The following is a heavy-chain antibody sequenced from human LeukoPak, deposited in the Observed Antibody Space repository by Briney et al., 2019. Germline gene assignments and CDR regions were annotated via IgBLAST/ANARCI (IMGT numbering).Heavy chain of an antibody. J-gene: IGHJ4*02. D-gene: IGHD3-3*01. CDR1: GFTFSSYA. CDR3: ARDLRANYDFWSGYHNFDY. CDR2: ISSSSSTI. V-gene: IGHV3-48*01. Sequence: GGSLRLSCAASGFTFSSYAMSWVRQAPGKGLEWVSYISSSSSTIYYADSVKGRFTISRDNAKNSLYLQMNSLRAEDTAVYYCARDLRANYDFWSGYHNFDYWGQGTLVTVSS.